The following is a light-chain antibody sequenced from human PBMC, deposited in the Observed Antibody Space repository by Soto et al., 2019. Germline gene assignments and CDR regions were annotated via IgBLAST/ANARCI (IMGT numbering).Light chain of an antibody. CDR1: QSVSSY. J-gene: IGKJ1*01. V-gene: IGKV3-11*01. Sequence: EIVLTQSPATLSLSPGERATLSCRASQSVSSYLAWYQQKPGQAPRLLIYDAYNRATGIPARFSGSGSGTDFTLNISSLQPEDFAAYYCQQRSSWPRTSGQGTKVDIK. CDR2: DAY. CDR3: QQRSSWPRT.